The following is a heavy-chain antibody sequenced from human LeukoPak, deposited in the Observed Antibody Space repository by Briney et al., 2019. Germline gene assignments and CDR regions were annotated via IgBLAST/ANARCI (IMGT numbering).Heavy chain of an antibody. D-gene: IGHD2-21*01. Sequence: TSETLSLTCSVSGASITGYRWSWIRQSAVKGLEWVGRISINGGTTYNPFLSSRVTISRDTSKSQFSLNLRSVTVADTGVYYCVRENQLLFYGAVIDDWGQGTLVAVSP. CDR1: GASITGYR. V-gene: IGHV4-4*07. J-gene: IGHJ4*02. CDR2: ISINGGT. CDR3: VRENQLLFYGAVIDD.